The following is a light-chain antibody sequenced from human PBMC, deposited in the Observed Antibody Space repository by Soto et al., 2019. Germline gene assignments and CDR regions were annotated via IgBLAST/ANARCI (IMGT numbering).Light chain of an antibody. V-gene: IGKV3-20*01. CDR2: DAS. Sequence: EIVLTQSPGTLSLSPGERATLSCRASQSVSNSYLAWYQQKPGQAPRLLIYDASSRATGIPDRFSGSGSGTDFTLTISRLEPEDFAVYYCQQYGSSPACGQGTKVEIK. CDR1: QSVSNSY. J-gene: IGKJ1*01. CDR3: QQYGSSPA.